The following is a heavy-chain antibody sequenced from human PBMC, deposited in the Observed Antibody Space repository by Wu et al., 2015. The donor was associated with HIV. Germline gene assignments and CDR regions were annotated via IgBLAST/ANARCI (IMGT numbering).Heavy chain of an antibody. CDR3: ARAQGGSWGRGYFDY. V-gene: IGHV1-2*02. J-gene: IGHJ4*02. D-gene: IGHD2-15*01. CDR2: INPNSGGT. CDR1: GYTFTGYY. Sequence: QVQLVQSGAEVKKPGASVKVSCKASGYTFTGYYMHWVRQAPGQGLEWMGWINPNSGGTNYAQKFQGRVTMTRDTSISTAYMELSRLRSDDTAVYYCARAQGGSWGRGYFDYWGQGTLVTVSS.